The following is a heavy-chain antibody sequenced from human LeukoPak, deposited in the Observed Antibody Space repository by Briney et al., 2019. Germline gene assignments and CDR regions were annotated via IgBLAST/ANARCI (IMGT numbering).Heavy chain of an antibody. CDR2: VNHSGST. D-gene: IGHD2-15*01. V-gene: IGHV4-34*01. CDR1: GGSISSYY. CDR3: ARSGNIVEVITATPGFDY. J-gene: IGHJ4*02. Sequence: PSETLSLTCSVSGGSISSYYWSWIRQAPGKGLEWIGEVNHSGSTNYNPSLKSRVTISVDTSKNQFSLDLSSVTAADTAVYYCARSGNIVEVITATPGFDYWGQGTLVTVSS.